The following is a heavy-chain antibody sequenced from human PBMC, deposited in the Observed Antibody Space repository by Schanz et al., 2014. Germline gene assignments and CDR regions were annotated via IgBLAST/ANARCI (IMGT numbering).Heavy chain of an antibody. CDR2: IWSDGSRT. CDR3: AKVVASGPTTGPFDP. CDR1: GFTFYNYA. D-gene: IGHD1-26*01. Sequence: EVRLVESGGGLVQPGGSLRLSCAASGFTFYNYAMTWVRQAPGKGLEWVAFIWSDGSRTYHAESVKGRFTISRDNSRNTLYLQMDSLRDEDTALYYCAKVVASGPTTGPFDPWGQGTLVTVSS. J-gene: IGHJ5*02. V-gene: IGHV3-23*03.